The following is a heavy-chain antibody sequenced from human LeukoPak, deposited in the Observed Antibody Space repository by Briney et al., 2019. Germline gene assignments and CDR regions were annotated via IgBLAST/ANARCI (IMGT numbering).Heavy chain of an antibody. CDR1: GCTFSSYA. Sequence: SVKVSCKASGCTFSSYAISWVRQAPGQGLEWMGGIIPIFGTANYAQKFQGRVTITADESTSTVYMELSRLRSDDTAVYYCARVPPPYSSSSRWFDPWGQGTLVTVSS. CDR2: IIPIFGTA. D-gene: IGHD6-6*01. V-gene: IGHV1-69*13. CDR3: ARVPPPYSSSSRWFDP. J-gene: IGHJ5*02.